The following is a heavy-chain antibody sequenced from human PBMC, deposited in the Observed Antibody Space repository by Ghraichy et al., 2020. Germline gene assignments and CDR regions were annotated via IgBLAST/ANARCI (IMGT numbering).Heavy chain of an antibody. Sequence: SETLSLTCSVSGDSITTYYWNWIRQPAWQGPEWFGRIYSSGMTSYNPSLRSRVTMSIDTSKKQFSLKLSSVTAADTAVYYCARDPFRSSFDYWGQGTLVTVSS. V-gene: IGHV4-4*07. CDR1: GDSITTYY. D-gene: IGHD1-26*01. CDR3: ARDPFRSSFDY. J-gene: IGHJ4*02. CDR2: IYSSGMT.